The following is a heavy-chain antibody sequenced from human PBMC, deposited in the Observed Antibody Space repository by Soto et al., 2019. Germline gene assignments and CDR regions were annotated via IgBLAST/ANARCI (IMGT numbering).Heavy chain of an antibody. CDR1: GYTFTSYY. Sequence: ASVKVSCKASGYTFTSYYMHWVRQAPGQGLEWMGIINPSGGSTSYAQKFQGRVTMTRDTSTSTVYMELSSLRSEDTAVYYCASSYSSGWYYPSPPDYWGQGTLVTVSS. D-gene: IGHD6-19*01. J-gene: IGHJ4*02. CDR3: ASSYSSGWYYPSPPDY. CDR2: INPSGGST. V-gene: IGHV1-46*03.